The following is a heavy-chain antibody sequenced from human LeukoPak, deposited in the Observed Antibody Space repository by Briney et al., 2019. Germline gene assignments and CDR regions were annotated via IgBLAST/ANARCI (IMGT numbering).Heavy chain of an antibody. Sequence: GGSLRLSCAASGFTFSDYYMSWIRLAPGKGLEWVSYISSSGSTIYYADSVKGRFTISRDNAKNSLYLQMNSLRAEDTAVYYCARDWARGILTGYYRRAPIDYWGQGTLVTVSS. CDR2: ISSSGSTI. V-gene: IGHV3-11*01. CDR1: GFTFSDYY. D-gene: IGHD3-9*01. CDR3: ARDWARGILTGYYRRAPIDY. J-gene: IGHJ4*02.